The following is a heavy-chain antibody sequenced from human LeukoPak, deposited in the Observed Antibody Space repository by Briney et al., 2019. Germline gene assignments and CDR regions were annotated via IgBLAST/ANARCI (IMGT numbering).Heavy chain of an antibody. CDR2: ISTSSSYI. CDR1: GFTFSSYT. Sequence: GGSLRLSCAASGFTFSSYTMNWVRQAPGKGLEWVSSISTSSSYIYYADSVKGRFTISRDNAKNTLYLQMNSLRAEDTAVYYCARQDGPLTGWFDPWGQGTLVTVSS. V-gene: IGHV3-21*04. J-gene: IGHJ5*02. CDR3: ARQDGPLTGWFDP. D-gene: IGHD3-16*02.